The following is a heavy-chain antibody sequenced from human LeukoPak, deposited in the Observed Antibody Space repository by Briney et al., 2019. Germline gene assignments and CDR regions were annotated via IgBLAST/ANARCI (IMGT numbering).Heavy chain of an antibody. V-gene: IGHV3-30*02. Sequence: GGSLRLSCAASGFTFSTSNIHWVRQAPGKGLEWVAFIRYDGGDKDYADSVKGRFTISRDNAQNSLYMQMNSLRAEDTAVYYCARVGTPMVTIVAPYYMDVWGKGTTVTVSS. J-gene: IGHJ6*03. CDR1: GFTFSTSN. CDR3: ARVGTPMVTIVAPYYMDV. D-gene: IGHD5-18*01. CDR2: IRYDGGDK.